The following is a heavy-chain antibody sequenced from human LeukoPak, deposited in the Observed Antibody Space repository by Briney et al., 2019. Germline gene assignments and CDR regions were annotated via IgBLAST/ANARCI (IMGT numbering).Heavy chain of an antibody. V-gene: IGHV3-74*01. CDR3: AGNYGDPFDY. CDR1: GFTFSNYW. J-gene: IGHJ4*02. Sequence: GGSLRLSCAASGFTFSNYWMHWVRQVPGKGLVWVSRINGDGSRTSYADSVKGRFTISRDNAKNTLYLQMNSLRAEDTAVYYCAGNYGDPFDYWGQGTLVTVSS. D-gene: IGHD4-17*01. CDR2: INGDGSRT.